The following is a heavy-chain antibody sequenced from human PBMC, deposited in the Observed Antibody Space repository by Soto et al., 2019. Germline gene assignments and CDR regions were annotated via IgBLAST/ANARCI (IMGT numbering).Heavy chain of an antibody. Sequence: QVQLVQSGAEVKTPGASVKVSCKASGYTFASYDFNWVRQAPGQGLEWMGWMNPNSNNTGYAQKLQGRLTMTSDIASSIAHMELSSLRNEDTAVYYCARSDGYHFNWLDSWGQGTLVTVSA. J-gene: IGHJ5*01. V-gene: IGHV1-8*01. CDR2: MNPNSNNT. D-gene: IGHD2-21*01. CDR3: ARSDGYHFNWLDS. CDR1: GYTFASYD.